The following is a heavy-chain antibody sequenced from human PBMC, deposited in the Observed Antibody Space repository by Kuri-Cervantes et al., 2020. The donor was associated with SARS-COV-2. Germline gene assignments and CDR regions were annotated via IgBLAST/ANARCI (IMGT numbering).Heavy chain of an antibody. CDR1: GFTVSSNY. CDR3: ARRYGSGSYYTSLYFDY. Sequence: GESLKISCAASGFTVSSNYMGWVRQAPGKGLEWVSSISSSSSYIYYADSVKGRFTISRDNAKNSLYLQMNSLRAEDTAVYYCARRYGSGSYYTSLYFDYWGQGTLVTVSS. V-gene: IGHV3-21*01. J-gene: IGHJ4*02. CDR2: ISSSSSYI. D-gene: IGHD3-10*01.